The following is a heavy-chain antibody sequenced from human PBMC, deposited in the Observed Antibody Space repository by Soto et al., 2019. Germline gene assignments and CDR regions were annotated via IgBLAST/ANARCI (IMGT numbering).Heavy chain of an antibody. Sequence: EVKLLESGGGLVQPGGSLRLSCAVSGFTFSSYAMSWVRQAPGKGLEWVSAISGSGGSTYYADSVKGRFTISRDNSKNTLYLQMNSLRAEDTAVYYCAKSMYFDWLPSPAFDYWGQGTLVTVSS. V-gene: IGHV3-23*01. CDR1: GFTFSSYA. D-gene: IGHD3-9*01. CDR3: AKSMYFDWLPSPAFDY. CDR2: ISGSGGST. J-gene: IGHJ4*02.